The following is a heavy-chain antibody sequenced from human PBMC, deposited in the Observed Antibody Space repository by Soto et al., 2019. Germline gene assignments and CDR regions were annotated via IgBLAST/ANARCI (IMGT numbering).Heavy chain of an antibody. Sequence: XSVQVSCKASGYTFSYYYIPWVRQAPGQGLECMGWINPNSGGTKYSPKFQGGVTMTRDTSITTAYMELRRLRSGDTAVYYCAREQATAKPEGVDVWGQGTLVTVSS. D-gene: IGHD1-1*01. J-gene: IGHJ4*02. CDR3: AREQATAKPEGVDV. CDR1: GYTFSYYY. V-gene: IGHV1-2*02. CDR2: INPNSGGT.